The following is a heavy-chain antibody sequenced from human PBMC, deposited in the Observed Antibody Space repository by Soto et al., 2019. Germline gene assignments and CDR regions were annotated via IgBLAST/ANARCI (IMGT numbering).Heavy chain of an antibody. J-gene: IGHJ3*02. CDR2: ISVSGGST. D-gene: IGHD5-12*01. V-gene: IGHV3-23*01. CDR1: GFTFSNYA. Sequence: DVQLLESGGGLVQPGGSLRLSCTASGFTFSNYAMSWVRQAPGKGLEWVSGISVSGGSTYYADSVKGRFTISRDNSKNTLYLQMNSLRAEDTAVYYCAKDQVEMATIDAFDIWGQGTMVTVSS. CDR3: AKDQVEMATIDAFDI.